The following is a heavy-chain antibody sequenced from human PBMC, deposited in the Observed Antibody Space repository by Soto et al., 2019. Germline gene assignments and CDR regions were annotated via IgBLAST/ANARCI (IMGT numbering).Heavy chain of an antibody. D-gene: IGHD3-10*01. J-gene: IGHJ3*02. CDR1: GGSISSGDYY. CDR2: IYYSGST. V-gene: IGHV4-30-4*01. Sequence: QVQLQEWGPGLVKPSQTLSITCTVSGGSISSGDYYWSWIRQPPGKGLEWIGYIYYSGSTYYNPSLKSRVTISVDTSTTQFSLTLSSVTAAYTAVYYCAASIAMLRGDLDSFDIWVQGTMVTVSS. CDR3: AASIAMLRGDLDSFDI.